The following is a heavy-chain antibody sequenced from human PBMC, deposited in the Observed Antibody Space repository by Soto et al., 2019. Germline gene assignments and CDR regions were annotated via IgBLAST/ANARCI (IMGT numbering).Heavy chain of an antibody. V-gene: IGHV3-30*18. J-gene: IGHJ6*02. CDR2: ISYDGSNK. D-gene: IGHD5-12*01. CDR1: GCTFSSYG. CDR3: AKDKATTLYYYGMDV. Sequence: GXRILSCATSGCTFSSYGMHWVRQAPGKGLEWVAVISYDGSNKYYADSVKGRFTISRDNYKNTLYLQMNSLRAEDTAVYYCAKDKATTLYYYGMDVWGQGTTVTFSS.